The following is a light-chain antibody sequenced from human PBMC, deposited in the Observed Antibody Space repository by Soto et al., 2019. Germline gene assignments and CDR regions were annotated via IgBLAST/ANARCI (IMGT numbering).Light chain of an antibody. Sequence: QSVLPQPASVSGSPGQSITISCSGTSSDVNGYKYVSWYQQHPGKAPKLIIYEVNNRPSGVSNRFSGSKSGGTASLTISGLQAEDEADYYCCSYTGTSTPYVFGTGTKVTV. CDR3: CSYTGTSTPYV. CDR1: SSDVNGYKY. CDR2: EVN. J-gene: IGLJ1*01. V-gene: IGLV2-14*01.